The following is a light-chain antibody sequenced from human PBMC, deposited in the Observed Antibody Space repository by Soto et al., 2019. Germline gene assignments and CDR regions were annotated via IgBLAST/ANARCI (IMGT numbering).Light chain of an antibody. CDR1: QSVARH. CDR3: QHRSAWPIT. V-gene: IGKV3-11*01. Sequence: EIVLTQSPATLSLSPGERATLSCRASQSVARHLVWYQQKVGQAPRLLIYDASNRATGIPARFSGSGSGTDFTLTISSLEPEDIAFYYCQHRSAWPITFGGGTKVEIK. J-gene: IGKJ4*01. CDR2: DAS.